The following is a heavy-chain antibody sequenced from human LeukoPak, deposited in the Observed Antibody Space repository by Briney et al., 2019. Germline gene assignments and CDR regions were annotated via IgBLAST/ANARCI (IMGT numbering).Heavy chain of an antibody. V-gene: IGHV1-69*04. J-gene: IGHJ4*02. CDR1: GGTFSSYA. Sequence: SVTVSCKASGGTFSSYAISWVRQAPGQGLEWMGRIIPILGIANYAQKFQGRVTITADKSTSTAYMELSSLRSEDTAVYYCSRTMSHYYDSSGYGYWGQGTLVTVSS. CDR2: IIPILGIA. CDR3: SRTMSHYYDSSGYGY. D-gene: IGHD3-22*01.